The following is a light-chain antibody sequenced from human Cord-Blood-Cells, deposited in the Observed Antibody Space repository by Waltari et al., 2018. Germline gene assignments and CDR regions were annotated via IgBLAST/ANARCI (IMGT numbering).Light chain of an antibody. CDR3: CSYAGSSTPVV. V-gene: IGLV2-23*01. Sequence: QSALTQPASVSGSPGQSITISCTGTSSDVGSYNLVSWYQQHPGKAPKLMIYEGSKRPSGVSNRFSGSKSGNTASLTISGLQAEDEAEYYCCSYAGSSTPVVLGGGTKLTVL. CDR1: SSDVGSYNL. J-gene: IGLJ2*01. CDR2: EGS.